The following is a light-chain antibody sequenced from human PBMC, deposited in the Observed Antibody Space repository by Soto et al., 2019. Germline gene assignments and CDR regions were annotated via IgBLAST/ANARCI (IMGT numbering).Light chain of an antibody. V-gene: IGLV2-14*01. CDR2: EVS. J-gene: IGLJ1*01. CDR3: SSYTSSSNLRYV. Sequence: QSVLTQPASVSGSPGQSITISCTGTSSDVGGYYYVSWYQQLPGKAPKLIIYEVSNRPSGVANRLSGSKSGNTASLTISGLQADDEADYYCSSYTSSSNLRYVFGTGTKVTVL. CDR1: SSDVGGYYY.